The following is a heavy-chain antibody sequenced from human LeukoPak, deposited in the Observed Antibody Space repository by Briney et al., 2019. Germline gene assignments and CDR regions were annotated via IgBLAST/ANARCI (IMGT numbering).Heavy chain of an antibody. V-gene: IGHV3-33*01. CDR1: GFTFSSYG. D-gene: IGHD6-13*01. CDR2: IWDDGSKE. Sequence: PGGSLRLSCAASGFTFSSYGMHWVRQAPGKGLEWLALIWDDGSKEKYADSVKGRFTISRDNSKNTLYLQMNSLRAEDTAVYYCARGRGISSWYVYYWGQGTLVSVSS. CDR3: ARGRGISSWYVYY. J-gene: IGHJ4*02.